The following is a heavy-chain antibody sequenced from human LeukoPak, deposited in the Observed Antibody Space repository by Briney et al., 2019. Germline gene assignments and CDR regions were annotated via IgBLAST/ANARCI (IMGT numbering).Heavy chain of an antibody. CDR3: AREGRITMVRGVRGPQNWFDP. CDR1: GGSFSDYY. Sequence: SETLSLTCAVYGGSFSDYYWSWIRQPSGKGLEWIGEINHSGSTNYNPSLKSRVTISVDTSKNQFSLKLSSVTAADTAVYYCAREGRITMVRGVRGPQNWFDPWGQGTLVTVSS. J-gene: IGHJ5*02. V-gene: IGHV4-34*01. D-gene: IGHD3-10*01. CDR2: INHSGST.